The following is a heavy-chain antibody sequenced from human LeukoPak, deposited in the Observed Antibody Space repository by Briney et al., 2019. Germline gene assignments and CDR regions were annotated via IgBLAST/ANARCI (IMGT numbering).Heavy chain of an antibody. Sequence: SETLSLTCTVSGGSISSYYWSWIRQPPGKGLEWIGYIYYSGSTNYNPSLKSRVTISVDTSKNQFSLKLSSVTAADTAVYYCARLNSSGYFRPLNWFDPWGQGTLVTVSS. CDR1: GGSISSYY. J-gene: IGHJ5*02. CDR3: ARLNSSGYFRPLNWFDP. V-gene: IGHV4-59*08. CDR2: IYYSGST. D-gene: IGHD3-22*01.